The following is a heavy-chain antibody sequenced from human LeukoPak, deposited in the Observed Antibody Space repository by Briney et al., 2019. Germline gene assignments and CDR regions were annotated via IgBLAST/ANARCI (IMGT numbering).Heavy chain of an antibody. CDR2: INTNTGNP. CDR3: ARVVTSVLLWFGGFDP. V-gene: IGHV7-4-1*02. Sequence: ASVKVSCKASGYTFTGYYMHWVRQAPGQGLEWMGWINTNTGNPTYAQGFTGRFVFSLDTSVSTAYLQISSLKAEDTAVYYCARVVTSVLLWFGGFDPWGQGTLVTVSS. J-gene: IGHJ5*02. D-gene: IGHD3-10*01. CDR1: GYTFTGYY.